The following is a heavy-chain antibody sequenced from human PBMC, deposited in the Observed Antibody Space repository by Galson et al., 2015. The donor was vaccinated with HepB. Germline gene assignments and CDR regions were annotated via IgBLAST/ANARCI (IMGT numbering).Heavy chain of an antibody. CDR2: ISYDGSNK. V-gene: IGHV3-30*18. CDR3: AKGGHDYPATDYYMDV. CDR1: GFTFSSYG. J-gene: IGHJ6*03. D-gene: IGHD4-11*01. Sequence: SLRLSCAASGFTFSSYGMHWVRQAPGKGLEWVAVISYDGSNKYYADSVKGRFTISRDNSKNTLYLQMNSLRAEDTAVYYCAKGGHDYPATDYYMDVWGKGTTVTVSS.